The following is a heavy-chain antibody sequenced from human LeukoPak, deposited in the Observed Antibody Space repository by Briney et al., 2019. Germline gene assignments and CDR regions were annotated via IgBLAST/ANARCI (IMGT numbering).Heavy chain of an antibody. CDR1: GFTFDDYA. D-gene: IGHD6-13*01. Sequence: GRSLRLSCAASGFTFDDYAMHWVRQAPGKGLEWVSGISWNSGSIGYADSVKGRFTISRDNAKNSLYLQMNSLRAEDTALYYCAQTHSSSWYRSSWSDPWGQGTLVTVSS. CDR2: ISWNSGSI. J-gene: IGHJ5*02. CDR3: AQTHSSSWYRSSWSDP. V-gene: IGHV3-9*01.